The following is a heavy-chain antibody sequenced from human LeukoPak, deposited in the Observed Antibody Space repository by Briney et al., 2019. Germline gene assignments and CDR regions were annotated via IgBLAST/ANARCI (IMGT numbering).Heavy chain of an antibody. J-gene: IGHJ4*02. V-gene: IGHV3-23*01. D-gene: IGHD3-22*01. Sequence: PGGSLRLSCAASGFTFSSYSMNWVRQAPGKGLEWVAGISDSGGSTNYADSVKGRFTISRDNPKNTLYLQMNSLRAEDTAVYFCAKRGVVIRVILVGFHKEAYYFDSWGQGALVTVYS. CDR1: GFTFSSYS. CDR3: AKRGVVIRVILVGFHKEAYYFDS. CDR2: ISDSGGST.